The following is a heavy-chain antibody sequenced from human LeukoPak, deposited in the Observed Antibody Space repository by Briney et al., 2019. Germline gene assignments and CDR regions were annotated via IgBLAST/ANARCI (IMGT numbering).Heavy chain of an antibody. D-gene: IGHD5-24*01. CDR2: INHSGST. V-gene: IGHV4-34*01. CDR3: ASGWLQASFDY. Sequence: ASETLSLTCAVYGGSFSGYYWSWIRQPPGKGLEWIGEINHSGSTNYNPSLKSRVTISVDTSKNQFSLKLSSVTAADTAVYYCASGWLQASFDYWGQGTLVTVSS. J-gene: IGHJ4*02. CDR1: GGSFSGYY.